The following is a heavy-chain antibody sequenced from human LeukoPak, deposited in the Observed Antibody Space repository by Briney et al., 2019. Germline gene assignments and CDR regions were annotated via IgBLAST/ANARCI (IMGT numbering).Heavy chain of an antibody. D-gene: IGHD1-1*01. Sequence: GGSLRLSCAASGFTFTSYAVSWVPRAPGKGREWVSAISGRGGNTYYTDSVKARFTIYRDNSKNTLYLQMNSLRAEDTAVYYCAKLLDWAFDIWGQGTMVTVSS. CDR2: ISGRGGNT. J-gene: IGHJ3*02. CDR1: GFTFTSYA. V-gene: IGHV3-23*01. CDR3: AKLLDWAFDI.